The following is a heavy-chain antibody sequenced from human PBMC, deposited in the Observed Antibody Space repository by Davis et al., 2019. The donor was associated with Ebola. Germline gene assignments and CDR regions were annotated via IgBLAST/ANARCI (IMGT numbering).Heavy chain of an antibody. Sequence: PGGSLRLSCTVSGGSISSYYWSWIRQPPGKGLEWIGYIYYSGSTNYNPSLKSRVTISVDTSKNQFSLKLSSVTAADTAVYYCARVGYYYDSSGYYRPNYYYGMDVWGQGTTVTVSS. J-gene: IGHJ6*02. V-gene: IGHV4-59*01. CDR3: ARVGYYYDSSGYYRPNYYYGMDV. D-gene: IGHD3-22*01. CDR1: GGSISSYY. CDR2: IYYSGST.